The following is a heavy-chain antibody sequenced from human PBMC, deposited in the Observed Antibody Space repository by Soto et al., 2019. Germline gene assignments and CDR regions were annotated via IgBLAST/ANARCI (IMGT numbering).Heavy chain of an antibody. D-gene: IGHD3-10*01. CDR2: ISANNGNT. Sequence: ASVKVSCKASGYTFTSYGISWVRQAPGQGLEWMGWISANNGNTNYAQKLQGRVTMTRNTSTSTAYMELSSLRSEDTAVYYCARFVELWFGAPRYYYYYYMDVWGKGTTVTVSS. V-gene: IGHV1-18*01. J-gene: IGHJ6*03. CDR3: ARFVELWFGAPRYYYYYYMDV. CDR1: GYTFTSYG.